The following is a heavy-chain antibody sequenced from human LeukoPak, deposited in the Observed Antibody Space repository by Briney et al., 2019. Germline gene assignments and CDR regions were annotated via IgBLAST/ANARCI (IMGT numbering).Heavy chain of an antibody. V-gene: IGHV3-23*01. CDR2: VTGDGETT. CDR3: AKDYLGQLVMFDV. D-gene: IGHD6-13*01. CDR1: GFTFRSYA. Sequence: PGGSLRLSCAASGFTFRSYAMSWVRQAPGKGLEWVSSVTGDGETTFYADSAKGRFSVSRDNSRNTLFLTMNSLRVEDTALYYCAKDYLGQLVMFDVWGQGTMVTVSS. J-gene: IGHJ3*01.